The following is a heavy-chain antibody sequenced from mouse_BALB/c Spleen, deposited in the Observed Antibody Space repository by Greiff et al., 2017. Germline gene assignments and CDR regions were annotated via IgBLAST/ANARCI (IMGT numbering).Heavy chain of an antibody. J-gene: IGHJ1*01. CDR1: GYTFTSYW. V-gene: IGHV1-5*01. CDR2: IYPGNSDT. Sequence: EVQLQQSGTVLARPGASVKMSCKASGYTFTSYWMHWVKQRPGQGLEWIGAIYPGNSDTSYNQKFKGKAKLTAVTSTSTAYMELSSLTNEDSAVYYCARNGKPWYFDVWGAGTTVTVSS. CDR3: ARNGKPWYFDV. D-gene: IGHD4-1*01.